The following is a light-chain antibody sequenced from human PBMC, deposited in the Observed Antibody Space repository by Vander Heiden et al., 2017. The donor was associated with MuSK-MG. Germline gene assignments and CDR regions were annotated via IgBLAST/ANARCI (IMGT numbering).Light chain of an antibody. CDR2: TNN. J-gene: IGLJ3*02. V-gene: IGLV1-44*01. Sequence: QSVLTQPPSASGTPGQRVTVSCSGRSSNIGSNPVNWYHHLPGTAPELLICTNNQRPSGVPDRFSGSKSGTSASLDISGLQSEDEAAHSCAARDDSLNGRVFGGGTKLTGL. CDR1: SSNIGSNP. CDR3: AARDDSLNGRV.